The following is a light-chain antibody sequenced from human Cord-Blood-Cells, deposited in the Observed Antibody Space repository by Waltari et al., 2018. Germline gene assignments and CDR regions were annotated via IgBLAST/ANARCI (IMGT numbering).Light chain of an antibody. CDR1: SSDVGGYNY. CDR2: DVS. CDR3: SSYTSSSSWV. J-gene: IGLJ3*02. V-gene: IGLV2-14*04. Sequence: ITISCTGTSSDVGGYNYVSWYQQHPGKAPKLMIYDVSNRPSGVSNRFSGSKSGNTASLTISGLQAEDEADYYCSSYTSSSSWVFGGGTKLTVL.